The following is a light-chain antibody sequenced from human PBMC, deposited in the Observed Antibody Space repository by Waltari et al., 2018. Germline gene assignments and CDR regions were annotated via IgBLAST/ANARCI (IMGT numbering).Light chain of an antibody. Sequence: DIQMTQSPSTLSASVGDRVTITCRASQSLSNWLDWYQQKPGKAPKVRIYKASTLESGVTSRFSGSGSGTEFTLTISSLQPDDVATYYCQQYRNLWTFGQGTKVEIK. V-gene: IGKV1-5*03. CDR2: KAS. CDR1: QSLSNW. CDR3: QQYRNLWT. J-gene: IGKJ1*01.